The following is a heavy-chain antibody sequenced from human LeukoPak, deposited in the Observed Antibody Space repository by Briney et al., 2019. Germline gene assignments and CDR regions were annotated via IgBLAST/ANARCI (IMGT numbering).Heavy chain of an antibody. Sequence: GGSLRLSCAASGFIFSSYWMTWVRQAPGKGLEWVANIKPDGSEIYSVDSVKGRFTISRDNAKSSLYLQMNSLRAEDTAVYYCALSTVAAAGDDWGQGILVTVSS. CDR2: IKPDGSEI. V-gene: IGHV3-7*01. D-gene: IGHD2-2*01. CDR1: GFIFSSYW. J-gene: IGHJ4*02. CDR3: ALSTVAAAGDD.